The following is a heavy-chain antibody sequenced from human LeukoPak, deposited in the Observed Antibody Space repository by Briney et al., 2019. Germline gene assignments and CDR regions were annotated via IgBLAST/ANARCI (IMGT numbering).Heavy chain of an antibody. CDR3: ARRRLLWFGELSNGMDV. Sequence: ASVKVSCKASGYTFTSYAMNWVRQAPGQGLEWMGWINTNTGNPTYAQGFTGRFVFSLDTSVSTAYPQISSLKAEDTAVYYCARRRLLWFGELSNGMDVWGQGTTVTVSS. D-gene: IGHD3-10*01. CDR1: GYTFTSYA. CDR2: INTNTGNP. J-gene: IGHJ6*02. V-gene: IGHV7-4-1*02.